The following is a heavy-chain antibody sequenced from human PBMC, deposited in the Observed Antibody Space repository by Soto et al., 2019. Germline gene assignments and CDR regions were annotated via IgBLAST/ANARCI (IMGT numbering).Heavy chain of an antibody. CDR3: ARERSLTGYSY. CDR1: GGSVSSGSYY. Sequence: ETLSLTCTVSGGSVSSGSYYWSWIRQPPGKGLEWIGYIYYSGSTNYNPSLKSRVTISVDTSKNQFSLKLSSVTAADTAVYYCARERSLTGYSYWGQGTLVTVSS. J-gene: IGHJ4*02. CDR2: IYYSGST. V-gene: IGHV4-61*01. D-gene: IGHD3-9*01.